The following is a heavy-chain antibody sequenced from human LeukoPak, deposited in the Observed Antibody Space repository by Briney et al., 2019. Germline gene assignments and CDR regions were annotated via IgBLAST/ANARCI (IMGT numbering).Heavy chain of an antibody. CDR2: INHSGST. V-gene: IGHV4-34*01. D-gene: IGHD6-6*01. J-gene: IGHJ4*02. CDR3: ARGLPKYSSSPTGGYYFDY. CDR1: GGSFSGYY. Sequence: SETLSLTCAVYGGSFSGYYWSWIRQPPGKGLEWIGEINHSGSTNYNPSLKSRVTISVDTSKNQFSLKLSSVTAADTAVYYCARGLPKYSSSPTGGYYFDYWGQGTLVTVSS.